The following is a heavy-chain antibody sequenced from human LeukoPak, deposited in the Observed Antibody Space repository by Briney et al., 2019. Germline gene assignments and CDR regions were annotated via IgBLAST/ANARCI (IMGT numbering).Heavy chain of an antibody. J-gene: IGHJ4*02. D-gene: IGHD3-3*01. CDR1: GFSLSTSASEV. CDR2: IYYSGST. Sequence: ESGPTLVKPTQTLTLTCTFSGFSLSTSASEVGVGWIRQPPGKGLEWIGSIYYSGSTYYNPSLKSRVTISVDTSKNQFSLKLSSVTAADTAVYYCASLRFLEWLYVDYWGQGTLVTVSS. CDR3: ASLRFLEWLYVDY. V-gene: IGHV4-39*01.